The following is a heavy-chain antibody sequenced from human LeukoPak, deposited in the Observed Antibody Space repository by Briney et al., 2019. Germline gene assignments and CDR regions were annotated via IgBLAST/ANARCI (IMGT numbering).Heavy chain of an antibody. V-gene: IGHV4-59*02. CDR2: IHNSGGT. CDR3: VRDWEGFNFDI. D-gene: IGHD1-26*01. J-gene: IGHJ3*02. CDR1: GGSVRSYH. Sequence: SETLSLTCAVSGGSVRSYHWSWIRQSPGEGLEWIAYIHNSGGTRYNPSLQSRVTISVDTSKNQFSLKLRSVTAADTAVYYCVRDWEGFNFDIWGQGTMVTVSS.